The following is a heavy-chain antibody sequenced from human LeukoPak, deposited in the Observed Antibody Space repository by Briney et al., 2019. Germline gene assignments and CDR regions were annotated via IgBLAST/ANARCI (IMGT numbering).Heavy chain of an antibody. Sequence: ASVKVSCKASGGTFSSYAISWVRQAPGQGLEWMGWISAYNGNTNYAQKLQGRVTMTTDTSTSTAYMELRSLRSDDTAVYYCARYYYDSSGYPNLDYWGQGTLVTVSS. V-gene: IGHV1-18*01. CDR2: ISAYNGNT. CDR3: ARYYYDSSGYPNLDY. D-gene: IGHD3-22*01. CDR1: GGTFSSYA. J-gene: IGHJ4*02.